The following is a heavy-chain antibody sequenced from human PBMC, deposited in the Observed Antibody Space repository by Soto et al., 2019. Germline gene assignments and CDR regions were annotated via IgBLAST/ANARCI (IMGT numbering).Heavy chain of an antibody. Sequence: QVQLVQSGAEVKKPGSSVKVSCKASGGTFSSYAISWVRQAPGQGLEWMGGIIPIFGTANYAQKFQGRVTITAEESTSTAYMELSSLRSEDTAVYYCARVVGYCSSTSCYTGWFDPWGQGTLVTVSS. V-gene: IGHV1-69*01. CDR3: ARVVGYCSSTSCYTGWFDP. D-gene: IGHD2-2*02. CDR2: IIPIFGTA. CDR1: GGTFSSYA. J-gene: IGHJ5*02.